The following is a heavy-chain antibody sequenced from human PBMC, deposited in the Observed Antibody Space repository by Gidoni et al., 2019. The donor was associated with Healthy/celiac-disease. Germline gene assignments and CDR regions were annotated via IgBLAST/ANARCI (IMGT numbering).Heavy chain of an antibody. CDR3: ARAPVTGTGRYNWFDP. J-gene: IGHJ5*02. Sequence: QVQLVQSGAEVKKPGSSVKVSCKASGGTFSNYAISWVRQAPGQGLEWMGGIIPMFGTANYEQKFQGRVTITADESTSTAYMELSSLRSEDTAVYYCARAPVTGTGRYNWFDPWGQGTLVTVSS. CDR2: IIPMFGTA. D-gene: IGHD6-19*01. CDR1: GGTFSNYA. V-gene: IGHV1-69*01.